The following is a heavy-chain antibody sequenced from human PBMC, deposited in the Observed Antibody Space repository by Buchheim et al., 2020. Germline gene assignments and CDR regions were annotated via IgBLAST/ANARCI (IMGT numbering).Heavy chain of an antibody. D-gene: IGHD6-13*01. CDR1: GFTFSSYA. Sequence: EVQLLESGGGLVQPGGSLRLSCAASGFTFSSYAMSWVRQAPGKGLEWVSAISGSGGSTYYADSVKGRFTISRDNSKNKLYLQMNSLRAEDTAVYYCAKVVILAGYSSSWYLDYWGQGTL. V-gene: IGHV3-23*01. CDR2: ISGSGGST. J-gene: IGHJ4*02. CDR3: AKVVILAGYSSSWYLDY.